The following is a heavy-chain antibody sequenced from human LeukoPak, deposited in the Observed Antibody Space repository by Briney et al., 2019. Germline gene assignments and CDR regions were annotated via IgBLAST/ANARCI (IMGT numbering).Heavy chain of an antibody. J-gene: IGHJ4*02. CDR2: ISSSSRYI. Sequence: GGSLRLFCATSGFTFSSYSMDWGRQAPGEGLEWGSSISSSSRYIYYADSVKGRVTISRDNAKNSLYLQMNSLRAEDTAVYYCARVPLLLWFGELLPPPAFDYWGQGTLVTVSS. D-gene: IGHD3-10*01. V-gene: IGHV3-21*01. CDR1: GFTFSSYS. CDR3: ARVPLLLWFGELLPPPAFDY.